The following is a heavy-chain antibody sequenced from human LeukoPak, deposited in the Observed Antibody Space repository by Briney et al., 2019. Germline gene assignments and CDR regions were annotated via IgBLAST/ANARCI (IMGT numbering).Heavy chain of an antibody. CDR3: ARARGDSSSWYDYYYYMDV. CDR1: GGTFSSYA. V-gene: IGHV1-69*05. D-gene: IGHD6-13*01. J-gene: IGHJ6*03. Sequence: SSVKVSCKASGGTFSSYAISWVRQAPGQGLEWMGRIIPISGTANYAQKFQGRVTITTDESTSTAYMELSSLRSEDTAVYYCARARGDSSSWYDYYYYMDVWGKGTTVTVSS. CDR2: IIPISGTA.